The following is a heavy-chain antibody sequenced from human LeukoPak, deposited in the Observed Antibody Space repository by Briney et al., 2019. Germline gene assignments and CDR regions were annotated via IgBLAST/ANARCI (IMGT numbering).Heavy chain of an antibody. D-gene: IGHD6-13*01. CDR2: FYYSGST. CDR1: GSSISNYY. J-gene: IGHJ3*02. Sequence: SETLSLTCTVLGSSISNYYWRWIRQPPEKGLEWIGYFYYSGSTSSNPSLMSRVTISVATSKNQFSLKLSSVTAADTAVYYCAKGGIRSGAFDIWGQGTRVTVSS. CDR3: AKGGIRSGAFDI. V-gene: IGHV4-59*01.